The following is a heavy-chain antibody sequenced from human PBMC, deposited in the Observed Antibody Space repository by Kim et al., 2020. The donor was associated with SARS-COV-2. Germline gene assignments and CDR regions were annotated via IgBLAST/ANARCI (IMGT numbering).Heavy chain of an antibody. CDR1: GFTFSSYD. CDR2: IGTAGDT. CDR3: ARVVREYYYDSSCYSFYNYYYGMDV. Sequence: GGSLRLSCAASGFTFSSYDMHWVRQATGKGLEWVSAIGTAGDTYYPGSVKGRFTISRENAKNSLYLQMNSLRAGDTAVYYCARVVREYYYDSSCYSFYNYYYGMDVWGQGTTVTVSS. V-gene: IGHV3-13*01. J-gene: IGHJ6*02. D-gene: IGHD3-22*01.